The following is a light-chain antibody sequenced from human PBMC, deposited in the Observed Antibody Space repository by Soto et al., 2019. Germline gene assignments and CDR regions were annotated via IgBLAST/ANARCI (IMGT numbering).Light chain of an antibody. CDR3: QQYYTTSPWM. V-gene: IGKV1-5*03. Sequence: DIQMTQSPSTLSASEGDRVTITCRASQSVSSWLAWYQQKAGKAPKLLIFKASSLESGVQSRFSGSGSGTEFTLTISSLQPDDVATYYCQQYYTTSPWMFGQGTKVDI. J-gene: IGKJ1*01. CDR1: QSVSSW. CDR2: KAS.